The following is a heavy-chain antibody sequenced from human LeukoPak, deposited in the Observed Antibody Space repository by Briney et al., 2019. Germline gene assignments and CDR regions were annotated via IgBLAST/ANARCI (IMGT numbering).Heavy chain of an antibody. Sequence: GGSLRLSCAASGFTFSSYEMNWVRQAPGKGLEWVSYISSSGSTIYYADSVKGRFTISRDNAKNSLYLQMNSLRAEDTAVYYCAREGFSRGYYYYYYMDVWGKGTTVTVSS. CDR3: AREGFSRGYYYYYYMDV. J-gene: IGHJ6*03. V-gene: IGHV3-48*03. D-gene: IGHD6-13*01. CDR2: ISSSGSTI. CDR1: GFTFSSYE.